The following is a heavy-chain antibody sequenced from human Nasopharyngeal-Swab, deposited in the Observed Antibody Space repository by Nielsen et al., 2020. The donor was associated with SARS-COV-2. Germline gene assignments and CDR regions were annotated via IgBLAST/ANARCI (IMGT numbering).Heavy chain of an antibody. D-gene: IGHD2-2*01. CDR3: ARPQYQLLNYYYYGMDV. CDR2: INPNSGGT. V-gene: IGHV1-2*02. J-gene: IGHJ6*02. Sequence: ASVKVSCKASGYTFTGYYMHWVRQAPGQGLEWMGWINPNSGGTNYAQKFQGRVTMTRDTSISTAYMGLSRLRSDDTAVYYCARPQYQLLNYYYYGMDVWGQGTTVTVSS. CDR1: GYTFTGYY.